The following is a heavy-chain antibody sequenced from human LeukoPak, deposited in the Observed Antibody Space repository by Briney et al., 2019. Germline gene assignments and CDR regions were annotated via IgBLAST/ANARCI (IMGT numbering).Heavy chain of an antibody. CDR2: IYYSGST. J-gene: IGHJ4*02. V-gene: IGHV4-59*01. Sequence: PSETLSLTCTVSGGFISSYYWSWIRQPPGKRPEWIGYIYYSGSTNYNPSLKSRVTISVDTSKNQFSLKLSSVTAADTAVYCCARGIGSYYGSGTGYFDYWGQGTLVTVSS. CDR3: ARGIGSYYGSGTGYFDY. CDR1: GGFISSYY. D-gene: IGHD3-10*01.